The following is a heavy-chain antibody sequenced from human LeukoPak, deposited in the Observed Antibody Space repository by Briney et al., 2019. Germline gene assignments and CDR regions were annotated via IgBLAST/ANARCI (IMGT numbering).Heavy chain of an antibody. CDR2: IWYDGSSK. CDR3: ARDAGYDILSGYFDY. V-gene: IGHV3-33*01. Sequence: PGGSLRLSCATSGFTLTSYAMHWVRQAPGKGLEWVGLIWYDGSSKYYADSVKGRFTISRDNSKNTLYLQMNSLRAEDTAVYYCARDAGYDILSGYFDYWGQGTLVTVSS. D-gene: IGHD3-9*01. J-gene: IGHJ4*02. CDR1: GFTLTSYA.